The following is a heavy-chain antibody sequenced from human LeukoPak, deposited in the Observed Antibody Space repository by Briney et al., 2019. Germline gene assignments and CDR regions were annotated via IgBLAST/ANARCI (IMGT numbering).Heavy chain of an antibody. J-gene: IGHJ5*02. V-gene: IGHV4-30-2*01. Sequence: SQTLSLTCAVSGGSISSGGYSWSWIRQPPGKGLEWIGYIYHSGSTYYNPSLKSRVTISVDRSKSQFSLKLSSVTAADTAVYYCARGRVRGVIPPVWFDPWGQGTLVTVSS. D-gene: IGHD3-10*01. CDR3: ARGRVRGVIPPVWFDP. CDR2: IYHSGST. CDR1: GGSISSGGYS.